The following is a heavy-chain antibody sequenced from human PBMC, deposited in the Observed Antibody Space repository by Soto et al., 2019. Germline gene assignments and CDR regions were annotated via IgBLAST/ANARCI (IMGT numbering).Heavy chain of an antibody. D-gene: IGHD3-3*01. V-gene: IGHV1-18*01. Sequence: GASVKVSCKASGYTFTSYGISWVRQAPGQGLEWMGWISAYNGNTNYAQKLQGRVTMTTDTSTSTAYMELRSLRSDDTAVYYCARGYYDFWSGCYMDVWGKGTTVTVSS. CDR3: ARGYYDFWSGCYMDV. CDR1: GYTFTSYG. J-gene: IGHJ6*03. CDR2: ISAYNGNT.